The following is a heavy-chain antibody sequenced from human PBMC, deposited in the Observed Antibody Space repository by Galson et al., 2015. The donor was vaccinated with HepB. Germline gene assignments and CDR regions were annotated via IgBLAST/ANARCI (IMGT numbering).Heavy chain of an antibody. Sequence: QSGAEVKKPGESLRISCKGSGYSFTSYWISWVRQMPGKGLEWMGRIDPSDSYTNYSPSFQGHVTISADKSISTAYLQWSSLKASDTAMYYCARGGYYYVRGSDDAFDIWGQGTMVTVSS. CDR2: IDPSDSYT. J-gene: IGHJ3*02. V-gene: IGHV5-10-1*01. CDR3: ARGGYYYVRGSDDAFDI. CDR1: GYSFTSYW. D-gene: IGHD3-22*01.